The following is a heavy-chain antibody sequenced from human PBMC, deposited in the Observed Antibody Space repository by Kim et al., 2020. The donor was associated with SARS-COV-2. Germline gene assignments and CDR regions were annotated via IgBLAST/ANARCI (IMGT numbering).Heavy chain of an antibody. CDR3: AVACSGHSYICFDY. V-gene: IGHV3-23*01. Sequence: AASVTGRFTTSRDNSKNTMYLQMNSLRAEDTAVYYWAVACSGHSYICFDYWGQGTLVTVSS. J-gene: IGHJ4*02. D-gene: IGHD2-15*01.